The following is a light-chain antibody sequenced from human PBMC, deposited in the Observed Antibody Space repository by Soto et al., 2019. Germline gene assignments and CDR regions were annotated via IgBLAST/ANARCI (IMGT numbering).Light chain of an antibody. Sequence: DIVMTQSPVTLSVSPGESATRSCRASQNIESNLAWYQQKPGQSPRLLIYTASTRASGTPARFSGSGYGTEFTLTISSLQSEDSAVYYCQQCNSWPPLTFGGGTKVEIK. CDR1: QNIESN. CDR3: QQCNSWPPLT. CDR2: TAS. J-gene: IGKJ4*01. V-gene: IGKV3-15*01.